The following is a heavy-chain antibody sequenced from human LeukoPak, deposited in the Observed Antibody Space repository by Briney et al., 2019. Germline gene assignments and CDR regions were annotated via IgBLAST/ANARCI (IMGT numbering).Heavy chain of an antibody. CDR3: ARVGLLFGSSGWYDY. CDR1: GYTFTSYY. J-gene: IGHJ4*02. V-gene: IGHV1-46*01. CDR2: INPSGGST. D-gene: IGHD6-19*01. Sequence: ASVKVSCKASGYTFTSYYMHWVRQAPGQGLEWMGIINPSGGSTSYAQKFQGRVTMTRDMSTSTVYMELSSLRSEDTAVYYCARVGLLFGSSGWYDYWGQGTLVTVSS.